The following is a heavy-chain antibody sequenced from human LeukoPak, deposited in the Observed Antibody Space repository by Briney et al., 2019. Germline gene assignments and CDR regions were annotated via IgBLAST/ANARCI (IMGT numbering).Heavy chain of an antibody. V-gene: IGHV3-48*02. CDR1: GFTVSINY. CDR3: ARDRSNRGIVVVPAYYFDY. Sequence: GGSLRLSCAASGFTVSINYMSWVRQAPGKGLEWVSYISSSSSTIYYADSVKGRFTISRDNAKNSLYLQMNSLRDEDTAVYYCARDRSNRGIVVVPAYYFDYWGQGTLVTVSS. CDR2: ISSSSSTI. J-gene: IGHJ4*02. D-gene: IGHD2-2*01.